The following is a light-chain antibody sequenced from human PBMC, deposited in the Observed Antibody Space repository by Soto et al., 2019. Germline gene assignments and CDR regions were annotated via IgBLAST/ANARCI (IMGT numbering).Light chain of an antibody. CDR3: QQEGSTPPVT. CDR2: EAS. CDR1: QSVSSNY. J-gene: IGKJ1*01. Sequence: EIVLTQSPATLSLSPGERATLSCRASQSVSSNYLAWYRQKPGQPPRLLIYEASCRATGIPDRFSGRGSETDFALTNSRLVTEDCSLYYSQQEGSTPPVTLGQGTKVEIK. V-gene: IGKV3D-20*02.